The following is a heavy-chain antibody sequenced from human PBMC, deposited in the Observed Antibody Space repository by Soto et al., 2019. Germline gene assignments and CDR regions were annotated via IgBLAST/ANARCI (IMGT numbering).Heavy chain of an antibody. Sequence: GGSLRLSCAASGFTFSSYWMSWVRQAPGKGLEWVANIKQDGSEKYYVDSVKGRFTISRDNAKNSLYLQMNSLRAEDTAVYYCAVGIAGYYFDYWGQGTLVTVSS. CDR3: AVGIAGYYFDY. D-gene: IGHD6-13*01. V-gene: IGHV3-7*03. J-gene: IGHJ4*02. CDR2: IKQDGSEK. CDR1: GFTFSSYW.